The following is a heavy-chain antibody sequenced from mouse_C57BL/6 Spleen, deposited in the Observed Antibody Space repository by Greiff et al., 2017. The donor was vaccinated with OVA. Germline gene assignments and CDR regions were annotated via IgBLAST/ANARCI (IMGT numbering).Heavy chain of an antibody. Sequence: QVQLQQPGAELVRPGSSVKLSCKASGYTFTSYWMHWVKQRPIQGLEWIGNIDPSDSDTHYTQKFKDKATLTVDKSSSTAYMQLSSLTSEDSAVYYCARRRDHDYAMDYWGQGTSVTVSS. D-gene: IGHD3-3*01. J-gene: IGHJ4*01. CDR2: IDPSDSDT. V-gene: IGHV1-52*01. CDR1: GYTFTSYW. CDR3: ARRRDHDYAMDY.